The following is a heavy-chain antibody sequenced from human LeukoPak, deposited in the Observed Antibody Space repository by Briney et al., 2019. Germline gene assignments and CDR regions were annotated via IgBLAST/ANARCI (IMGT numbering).Heavy chain of an antibody. V-gene: IGHV3-11*01. D-gene: IGHD3-10*01. Sequence: GGSLRLSCAASGFTFSDYYMSWIRQAPGKGLEWVTYISSSGSTIYYADSVKGRFTISRDNAKYSLYLQMNSLRAEDTAVYYCAREESNYYGSGSYYIWVYWGQGTLVTVSS. CDR3: AREESNYYGSGSYYIWVY. CDR1: GFTFSDYY. J-gene: IGHJ4*02. CDR2: ISSSGSTI.